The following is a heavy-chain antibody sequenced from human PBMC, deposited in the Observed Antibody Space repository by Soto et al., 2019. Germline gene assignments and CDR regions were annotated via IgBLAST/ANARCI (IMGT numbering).Heavy chain of an antibody. CDR1: GYTFTTYY. Sequence: QVQLVQSGAEVKKPGASVKLSCKTSGYTFTTYYVHWVRQAPGQGLEWMGILNPGLGSTTYAQKFHGRVTMTSDTSISTVIMELSSLRSDDTAVYYCAREYATPGPNYGLDVWGQGTTVTVSS. CDR2: LNPGLGST. J-gene: IGHJ6*02. CDR3: AREYATPGPNYGLDV. D-gene: IGHD2-8*01. V-gene: IGHV1-46*01.